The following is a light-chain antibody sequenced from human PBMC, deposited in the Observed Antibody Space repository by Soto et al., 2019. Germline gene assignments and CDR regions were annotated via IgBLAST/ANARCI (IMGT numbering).Light chain of an antibody. J-gene: IGLJ2*01. Sequence: QPVLTQPPSASGTPGQRVTISCSGSSSNIADNTVNWYQQLPGTAPKLLIYSNNQRPSGVPDRFSGSKSGTSASLAISGLQSEDEADYYCAAWDDSLNGPVFGGGTKLTVL. V-gene: IGLV1-44*01. CDR3: AAWDDSLNGPV. CDR2: SNN. CDR1: SSNIADNT.